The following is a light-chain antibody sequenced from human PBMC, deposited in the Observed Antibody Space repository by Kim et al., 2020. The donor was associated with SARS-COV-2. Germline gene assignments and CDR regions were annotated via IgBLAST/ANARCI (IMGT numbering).Light chain of an antibody. CDR2: DAS. J-gene: IGKJ1*01. CDR3: QQRSNWPPT. CDR1: QSVSSY. V-gene: IGKV3-11*01. Sequence: LSPGERATLSCRASQSVSSYLAWYQQKPGQAPRLLIYDASNRATGIPARFSGSGSGTDFTLTISSLEPEDFAVYYCQQRSNWPPTFGQGTRVDIK.